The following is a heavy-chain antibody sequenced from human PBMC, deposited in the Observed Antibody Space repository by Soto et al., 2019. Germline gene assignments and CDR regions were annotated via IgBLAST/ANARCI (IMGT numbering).Heavy chain of an antibody. D-gene: IGHD4-4*01. CDR2: IRSKANSYAT. J-gene: IGHJ6*02. CDR3: TRMNDYSDYYDYYGMDV. Sequence: EVQLVESGGGLVQPGGSLKLSCAASGFTFSGSAMHWVRQAAGKGLEWVGRIRSKANSYATAYAASVKGRFTISRDDSKNTAYLQMNSLKNEDTAVYYCTRMNDYSDYYDYYGMDVWGPGTTVTVSS. CDR1: GFTFSGSA. V-gene: IGHV3-73*02.